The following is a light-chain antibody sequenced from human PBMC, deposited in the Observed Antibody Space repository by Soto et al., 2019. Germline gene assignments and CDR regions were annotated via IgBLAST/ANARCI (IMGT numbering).Light chain of an antibody. J-gene: IGKJ2*01. CDR2: DAS. CDR1: QSVSTN. Sequence: EIVLTQSPATLSLSPGERATLSCRASQSVSTNLAWYQQKPGQAPRVLIYDASDRATGIPARFSGSGSGTDFTLTISSLEPEDFAVYYCQQRGDWPLYAFGQGTKLESK. CDR3: QQRGDWPLYA. V-gene: IGKV3-11*01.